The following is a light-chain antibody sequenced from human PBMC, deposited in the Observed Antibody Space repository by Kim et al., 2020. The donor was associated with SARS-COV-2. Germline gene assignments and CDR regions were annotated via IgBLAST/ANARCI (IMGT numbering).Light chain of an antibody. Sequence: SYELTQPPSVSVSPGQTARITCFGNALPKQYAYWYQQKPGQAPVLVIYKDSERPSGIPERFSGSSSGTTVTLTISGVQADDEADYYCQSENTSTSYVVFGGGTQLTVL. J-gene: IGLJ2*01. CDR2: KDS. V-gene: IGLV3-25*03. CDR3: QSENTSTSYVV. CDR1: ALPKQY.